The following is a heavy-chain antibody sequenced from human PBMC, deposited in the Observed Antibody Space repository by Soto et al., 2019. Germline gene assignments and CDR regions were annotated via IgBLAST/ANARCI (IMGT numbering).Heavy chain of an antibody. CDR2: INAGNGNT. V-gene: IGHV1-3*01. J-gene: IGHJ4*02. Sequence: ASVKVSCKASGYTFTTYAMHWVRQAPGQRLEWMGWINAGNGNTKYSQKFQGRVTITRDTSASTAYMELSSLRSEDTAVYYCARHLMDYDILISYCMACYNDYAGQGTVGT. D-gene: IGHD3-9*01. CDR3: ARHLMDYDILISYCMACYNDY. CDR1: GYTFTTYA.